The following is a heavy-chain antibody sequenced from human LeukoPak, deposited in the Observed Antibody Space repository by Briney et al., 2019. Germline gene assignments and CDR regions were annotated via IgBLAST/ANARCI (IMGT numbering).Heavy chain of an antibody. CDR1: GFTFSSYW. D-gene: IGHD3-22*01. V-gene: IGHV3-7*03. J-gene: IGHJ4*02. CDR2: IKQDGSEK. CDR3: ARDGHYYDSSGYPRD. Sequence: PGGSLRLSCAASGFTFSSYWMSWVRQAPGKGLEWVANIKQDGSEKYYVDSVKGRFTISRDNAKNSLYLQMNSLRAEDTAVYYCARDGHYYDSSGYPRDWGQGTLVTVSS.